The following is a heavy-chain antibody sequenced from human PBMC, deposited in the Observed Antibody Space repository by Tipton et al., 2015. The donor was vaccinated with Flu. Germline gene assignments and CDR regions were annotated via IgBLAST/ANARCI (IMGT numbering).Heavy chain of an antibody. CDR1: GGSMSSYY. J-gene: IGHJ4*02. CDR2: MYTSGST. Sequence: LRLSCTVSGGSMSSYYWAWIRQPAGKGLEWIGRMYTSGSTKYNPSLESRVTMSVDTSKMQFSLKVTSVTAADTAVYYCARSSSAYDYVWGGSYYFDFWGQGTLVTVSS. D-gene: IGHD3-16*01. V-gene: IGHV4-4*07. CDR3: ARSSSAYDYVWGGSYYFDF.